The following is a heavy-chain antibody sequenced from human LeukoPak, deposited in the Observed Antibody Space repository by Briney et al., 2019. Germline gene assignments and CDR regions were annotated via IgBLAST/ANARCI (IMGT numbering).Heavy chain of an antibody. V-gene: IGHV3-23*01. D-gene: IGHD2-2*01. J-gene: IGHJ4*02. Sequence: GGSLRLSYAAAGFTVSSDAMSWVSQAPGKWLGWVSDISGGGGSTYYADSVKGRFTISRDNSKNALYLQMNSLRAEDTAVYYCAKDLDCSSTSCYRDYWGQGTLVTVSS. CDR3: AKDLDCSSTSCYRDY. CDR2: ISGGGGST. CDR1: GFTVSSDA.